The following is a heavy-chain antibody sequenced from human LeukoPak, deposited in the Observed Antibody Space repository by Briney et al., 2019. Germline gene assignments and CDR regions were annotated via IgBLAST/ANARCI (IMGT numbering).Heavy chain of an antibody. CDR3: AKGRWGLTINNFDL. CDR1: GLNLTTYA. Sequence: GGSLRLSCAASGLNLTTYAMGWVRQAPGKGLEWVSVISDRGDSTYYGDSVKGRFAISRDSSKNTLYLQMNSLGGEDTALYYCAKGRWGLTINNFDLWGQGTMVTVSS. J-gene: IGHJ3*01. D-gene: IGHD3/OR15-3a*01. V-gene: IGHV3-23*01. CDR2: ISDRGDST.